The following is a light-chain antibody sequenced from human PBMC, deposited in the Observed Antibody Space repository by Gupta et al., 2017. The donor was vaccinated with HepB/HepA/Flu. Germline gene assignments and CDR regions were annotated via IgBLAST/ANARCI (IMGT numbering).Light chain of an antibody. CDR3: AAWDDSVSGPV. Sequence: QTVLTQPHSASGTPRQRGTISCSVSSSNIGTNNVFWYKQPPGTAPQLLIYKNNHRPSWVPDRVSGSSYATTASLAISGRRSEDEVDYYCAAWDDSVSGPVFGGGTKVTV. CDR1: SSNIGTNN. J-gene: IGLJ3*02. V-gene: IGLV1-47*01. CDR2: KNN.